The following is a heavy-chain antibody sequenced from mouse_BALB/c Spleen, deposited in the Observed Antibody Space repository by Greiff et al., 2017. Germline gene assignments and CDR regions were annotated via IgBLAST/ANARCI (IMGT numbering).Heavy chain of an antibody. V-gene: IGHV5-12-1*01. J-gene: IGHJ3*01. D-gene: IGHD2-14*01. CDR2: ISSGGGST. CDR1: GFAFSSYD. CDR3: ARRGYYRYEAWFAY. Sequence: DVMLVESGGGLVKPGGSLKLSCAASGFAFSSYDMSWVRQTPEKRLEWVAYISSGGGSTYYPDTVKGRFTISRDNAKNTLYLQMSSLKSEDTAMYYCARRGYYRYEAWFAYWGQGTLVTVSA.